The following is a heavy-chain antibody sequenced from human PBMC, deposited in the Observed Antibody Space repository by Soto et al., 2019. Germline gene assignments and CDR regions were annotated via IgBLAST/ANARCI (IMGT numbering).Heavy chain of an antibody. J-gene: IGHJ4*02. D-gene: IGHD3-9*01. Sequence: ASVKVSCKASGSTFTGYYMHWVRQAPGQGLEWMGWINAGNGNTKYSQKFQGRVTITRDTSASTAYMELSSLRSEDTAVYYCARASYLFDWLTRWYFDFWGQGTLVTVSS. CDR3: ARASYLFDWLTRWYFDF. CDR1: GSTFTGYY. CDR2: INAGNGNT. V-gene: IGHV1-3*01.